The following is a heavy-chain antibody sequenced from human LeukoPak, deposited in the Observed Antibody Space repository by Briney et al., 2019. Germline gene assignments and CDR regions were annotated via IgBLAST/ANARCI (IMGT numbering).Heavy chain of an antibody. CDR1: GYTFTGYY. CDR2: INPNSGGT. D-gene: IGHD3-10*01. Sequence: ASVKVSCKASGYTFTGYYMHWVRQAPGQGLEWMRWINPNSGGTNYAQKFQGRVTMTRDTSISAAYMELSRLRSDDTAVYYCARDSHYYGSGSPFDYWGQGTLVTVSS. J-gene: IGHJ4*02. V-gene: IGHV1-2*02. CDR3: ARDSHYYGSGSPFDY.